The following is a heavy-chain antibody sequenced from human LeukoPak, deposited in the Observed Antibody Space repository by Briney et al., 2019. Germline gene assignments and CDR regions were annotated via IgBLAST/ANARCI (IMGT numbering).Heavy chain of an antibody. CDR2: IYYSGST. CDR1: GGSISSSSYY. D-gene: IGHD1-1*01. V-gene: IGHV4-39*01. CDR3: ARFAAGWNEYYFDY. J-gene: IGHJ4*02. Sequence: SETLSLTCTVSGGSISSSSYYWGWIRQPPGKGLEWIGSIYYSGSTYYNPSLKSRFTISVDTSKNQFSLKLSSVTAADTAVYYCARFAAGWNEYYFDYWGQGTLVTVSS.